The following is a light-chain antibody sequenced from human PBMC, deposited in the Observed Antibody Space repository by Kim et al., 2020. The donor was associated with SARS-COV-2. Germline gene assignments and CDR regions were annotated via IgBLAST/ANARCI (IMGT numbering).Light chain of an antibody. V-gene: IGLV2-23*01. CDR1: SSDVGSYNL. Sequence: QPALTQPASVSGSPGQSITISCTGTSSDVGSYNLVSWYQQHPGKAPKVMIYEDNQRPSGVSSRFSGSKSGNTASLTISGLQAEDEADYYCCSYAGSITYVFGTGTKVTVL. J-gene: IGLJ1*01. CDR3: CSYAGSITYV. CDR2: EDN.